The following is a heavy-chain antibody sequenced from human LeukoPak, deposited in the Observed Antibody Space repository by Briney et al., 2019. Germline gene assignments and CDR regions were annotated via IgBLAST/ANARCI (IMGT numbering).Heavy chain of an antibody. D-gene: IGHD3-22*01. CDR1: GFAFSNAW. CDR2: IKSKTDGATT. V-gene: IGHV3-15*01. Sequence: GGSLRLSCVASGFAFSNAWMNWVRQAPGKGLEWVGRIKSKTDGATTDYPAPVKGRFSISRDDLKNTLYLQMNSLKTEDTAMYYCTTLTMIIGTHLDYWGQGALVTVSS. J-gene: IGHJ4*02. CDR3: TTLTMIIGTHLDY.